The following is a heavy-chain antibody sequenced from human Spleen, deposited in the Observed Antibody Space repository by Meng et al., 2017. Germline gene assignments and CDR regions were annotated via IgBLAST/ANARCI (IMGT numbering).Heavy chain of an antibody. Sequence: GGSLRLSCASSGFTFSNYYMSWIPQAPGKGLEWVCYISSGGSVIHYAASVKGRFTISRDNAKNSLYLQMNSLRNEDKAVYYGARDCLNSNYEGYWGQGTLVTVSS. J-gene: IGHJ4*02. CDR3: ARDCLNSNYEGY. CDR2: ISSGGSVI. D-gene: IGHD4-11*01. V-gene: IGHV3-11*01. CDR1: GFTFSNYY.